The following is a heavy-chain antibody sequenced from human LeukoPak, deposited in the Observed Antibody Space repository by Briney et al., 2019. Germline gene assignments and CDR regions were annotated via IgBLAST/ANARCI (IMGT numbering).Heavy chain of an antibody. CDR2: ISSTSPSAI. CDR1: GFSFSDYY. Sequence: PGGSLRLSCAASGFSFSDYYMSWIRQAPGKGLEWVSLISSTSPSAISYGDSVKGRFTTSRDNGRNSLFLQMNSLRAEDTATYYCAGHARGSYLVYWGQGILVTVPT. CDR3: AGHARGSYLVY. D-gene: IGHD6-6*01. V-gene: IGHV3-11*01. J-gene: IGHJ4*02.